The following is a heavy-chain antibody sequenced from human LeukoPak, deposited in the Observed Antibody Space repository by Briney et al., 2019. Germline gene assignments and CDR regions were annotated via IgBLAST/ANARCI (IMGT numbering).Heavy chain of an antibody. CDR1: GFTFSSYS. D-gene: IGHD4-11*01. V-gene: IGHV3-21*01. Sequence: PGGSLRLSCAASGFTFSSYSMNWVRQAPGKGLEWVSSISSSSYIYYADSVKGRFTISRDNAKNSLYLQMNSLRAEDTAVYYCARVPYSDSYYFDYWGQGTLVTVSS. CDR2: ISSSSYI. J-gene: IGHJ4*02. CDR3: ARVPYSDSYYFDY.